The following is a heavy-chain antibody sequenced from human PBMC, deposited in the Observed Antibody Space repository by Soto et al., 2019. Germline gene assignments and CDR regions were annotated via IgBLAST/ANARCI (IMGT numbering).Heavy chain of an antibody. D-gene: IGHD2-2*01. Sequence: GGSLRLSCAASGFTFNNYGMHWVRQAPGKGLEWVAVIWYDGSNKYYADSVKGRFTISRDNSKNTLYLQMNSLRAEDTAVYYCARDRLCSSTSCYARFDYWGQGTLVTVSS. CDR3: ARDRLCSSTSCYARFDY. CDR1: GFTFNNYG. V-gene: IGHV3-33*01. CDR2: IWYDGSNK. J-gene: IGHJ4*02.